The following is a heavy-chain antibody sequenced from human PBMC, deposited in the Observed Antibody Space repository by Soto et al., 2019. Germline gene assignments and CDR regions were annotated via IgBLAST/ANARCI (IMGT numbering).Heavy chain of an antibody. CDR2: IIPIFGTA. J-gene: IGHJ4*02. D-gene: IGHD2-21*02. CDR3: ASRAYCGGDCSDRFDY. V-gene: IGHV1-69*01. CDR1: GGTFSSYA. Sequence: QVQLVQSGAEVKKPGSSVKVSCKASGGTFSSYAISWVRQAPGQGLEWMGGIIPIFGTANYAQKFQGRVTITADEYTSTAYMELSSLRSEDTAVYYCASRAYCGGDCSDRFDYWGQGTLVTVSS.